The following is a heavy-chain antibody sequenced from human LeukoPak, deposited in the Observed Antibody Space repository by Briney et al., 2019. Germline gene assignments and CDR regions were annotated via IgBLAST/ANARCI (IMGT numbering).Heavy chain of an antibody. D-gene: IGHD5-24*01. CDR3: ARDDGSLDY. Sequence: GGSLRLSCAASGLTFSSYAMSWVRQAPGKGLEWVAVISYDGSNKYYADSVKGRFTISRDNSKNTLYLQMNSLRAEDTAVYYCARDDGSLDYWGQGTLVTFSS. J-gene: IGHJ4*02. CDR2: ISYDGSNK. V-gene: IGHV3-30-3*01. CDR1: GLTFSSYA.